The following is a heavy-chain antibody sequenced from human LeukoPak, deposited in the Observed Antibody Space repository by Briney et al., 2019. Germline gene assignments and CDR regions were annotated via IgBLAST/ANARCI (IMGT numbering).Heavy chain of an antibody. CDR3: AKDTHRDYYGSGSYLVTGY. V-gene: IGHV3-23*01. D-gene: IGHD3-10*01. CDR2: ISGSGGST. Sequence: GGSLRLSCAASGFTFSSYWMSWVRQAPGKGLEWVSAISGSGGSTYYADSVKGRFTISRDNSKNTLYLQMNSLGAEDTAVYYCAKDTHRDYYGSGSYLVTGYWGQGTLVTVSS. J-gene: IGHJ4*02. CDR1: GFTFSSYW.